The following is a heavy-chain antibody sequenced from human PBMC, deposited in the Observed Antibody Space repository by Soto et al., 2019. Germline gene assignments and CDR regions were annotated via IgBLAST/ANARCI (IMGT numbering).Heavy chain of an antibody. J-gene: IGHJ6*02. V-gene: IGHV4-34*01. CDR1: GGSFSGYY. Sequence: SETLSLTCAVYGGSFSGYYWSWIRQPPGKGLEWIGEINQSGSTNYNPSLKSRVTISVDTSKNQFSLKLSSVTAADTAVYYCASGYSSSWYKSYYYYYGMDVWGQGTTVTVSS. D-gene: IGHD6-13*01. CDR3: ASGYSSSWYKSYYYYYGMDV. CDR2: INQSGST.